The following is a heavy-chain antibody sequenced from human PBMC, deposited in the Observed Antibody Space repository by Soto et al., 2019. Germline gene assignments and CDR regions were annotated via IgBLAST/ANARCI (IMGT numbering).Heavy chain of an antibody. CDR3: ARDRYIPDTRVRWTYFDY. Sequence: GGSLRLSCAASGFTFSSYAMHWVRQAPGKGLEWVAVISYDGSNKYYADSVKGRFTISRDNSKNTLYLQMNSLRAEDTAVYYCARDRYIPDTRVRWTYFDYWGQGTLVTVSS. CDR1: GFTFSSYA. D-gene: IGHD1-20*01. V-gene: IGHV3-30-3*01. J-gene: IGHJ4*02. CDR2: ISYDGSNK.